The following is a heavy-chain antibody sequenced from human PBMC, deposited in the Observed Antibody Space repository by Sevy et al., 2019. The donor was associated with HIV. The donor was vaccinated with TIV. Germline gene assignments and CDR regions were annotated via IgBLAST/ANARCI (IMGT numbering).Heavy chain of an antibody. J-gene: IGHJ4*02. CDR3: ARDGTYYYDSSGYSADY. Sequence: ASVKVSCKASGYTFTSYYMHWVRQAPGQGLEWMGIINPSGGSTSYAQKFQGRVTMTRDTSTSTVYTELSSLRSEDTAVYYCARDGTYYYDSSGYSADYWGQGTLVTVSS. V-gene: IGHV1-46*01. CDR1: GYTFTSYY. CDR2: INPSGGST. D-gene: IGHD3-22*01.